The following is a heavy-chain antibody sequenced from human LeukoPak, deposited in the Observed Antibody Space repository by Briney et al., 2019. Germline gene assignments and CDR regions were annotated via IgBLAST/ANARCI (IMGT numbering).Heavy chain of an antibody. Sequence: SETLSLTCAVAGYSISSGYYWASIRQPPGRGLEWIANIYHTGNTYYNPSLNSRVTMSVDTSKNHFSLRLSSVTAADTAVYYCARAGGSSSPYYYYYMDVWGKGTTVTVSS. J-gene: IGHJ6*03. CDR2: IYHTGNT. D-gene: IGHD6-6*01. CDR1: GYSISSGYY. V-gene: IGHV4-38-2*01. CDR3: ARAGGSSSPYYYYYMDV.